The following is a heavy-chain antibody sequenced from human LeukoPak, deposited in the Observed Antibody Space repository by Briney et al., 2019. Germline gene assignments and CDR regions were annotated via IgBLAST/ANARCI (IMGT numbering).Heavy chain of an antibody. CDR1: GFTFSSYW. V-gene: IGHV3-7*01. D-gene: IGHD6-13*01. Sequence: GGSLRLSCAASGFTFSSYWMSWVRQAPGKGLGWVANIKQDGSEKYYVDSVKGRFTISRDNAKNSLYLQMNSLRAEDTAVYYCAREMGIAAAGLHQVYFDYWGQGTLVTVSS. J-gene: IGHJ4*02. CDR3: AREMGIAAAGLHQVYFDY. CDR2: IKQDGSEK.